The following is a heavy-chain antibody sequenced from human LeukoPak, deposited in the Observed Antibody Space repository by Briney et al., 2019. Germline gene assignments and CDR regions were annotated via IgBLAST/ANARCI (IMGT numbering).Heavy chain of an antibody. D-gene: IGHD2-2*01. CDR3: ASPLYCSSTSCSDY. CDR2: IYYSGST. V-gene: IGHV4-39*01. J-gene: IGHJ4*02. CDR1: GGSISSSSYY. Sequence: PSETLSLTCTVSGGSISSSSYYWGWIRQPPGKGLEWIGSIYYSGSTYYNPSLKSRVTISVDTSKNQFSLKLSSVTAADTAVYYCASPLYCSSTSCSDYWGQGTLVTVSS.